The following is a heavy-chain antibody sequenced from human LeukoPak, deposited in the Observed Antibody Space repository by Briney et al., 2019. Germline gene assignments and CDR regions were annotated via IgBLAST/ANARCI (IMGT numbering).Heavy chain of an antibody. Sequence: GGSLRLSCAASGFTFSSYAMSWVRQAPGKGLEWVSAISGSGGSTYYADSVKGRFTISRDNSKNTVNLQMNSLRAEDTAIYYCAKEYYDSSGYYLFDYWGQGTLVTVSS. V-gene: IGHV3-23*01. CDR1: GFTFSSYA. CDR3: AKEYYDSSGYYLFDY. D-gene: IGHD3-22*01. J-gene: IGHJ4*02. CDR2: ISGSGGST.